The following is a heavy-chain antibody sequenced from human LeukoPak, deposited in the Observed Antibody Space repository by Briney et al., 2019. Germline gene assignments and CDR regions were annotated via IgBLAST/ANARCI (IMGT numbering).Heavy chain of an antibody. J-gene: IGHJ4*02. D-gene: IGHD5-24*01. V-gene: IGHV3-30*04. CDR2: VAFDGINK. CDR1: GFTSSSYA. Sequence: PGGSLTLSCAASGFTSSSYAMHWVRQAPGKGREWVADVAFDGINKYYVESMKGRLTISRDNSHSTLYLQMNSLRPQDTAVYYCARDGEKTTTCGCFDSWGQGALLTVPS. CDR3: ARDGEKTTTCGCFDS.